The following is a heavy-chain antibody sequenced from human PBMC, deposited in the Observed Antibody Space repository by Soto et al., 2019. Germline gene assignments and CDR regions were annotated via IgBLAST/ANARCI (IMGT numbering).Heavy chain of an antibody. D-gene: IGHD3-10*01. CDR2: IYWDGDE. Sequence: QISLKESGPTLVKPTQTLTLTCTFSGFSLRTDEVGVGWIRQPPGKALEWLALIYWDGDERYSPSLNSRLTITKATSKNQVLITLTNVEPIDTATYYCAHSVYTSGNSFDYWGQGTLVTVSS. J-gene: IGHJ4*02. CDR3: AHSVYTSGNSFDY. CDR1: GFSLRTDEVG. V-gene: IGHV2-5*02.